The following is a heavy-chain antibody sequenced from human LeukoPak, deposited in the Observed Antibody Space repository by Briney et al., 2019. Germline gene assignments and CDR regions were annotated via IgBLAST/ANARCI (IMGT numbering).Heavy chain of an antibody. J-gene: IGHJ4*02. D-gene: IGHD6-6*01. CDR1: GFTFSSYE. CDR3: ARVGPYSSSLDY. Sequence: GGSLRLSCAASGFTFSSYEMNWVRQAPGKGLEWVSYISSSGSTIYYADSVKGRFTISRDNAKNSLFLQMNSLRAEDTAVYYCARVGPYSSSLDYWGQGTLDTVSS. V-gene: IGHV3-48*03. CDR2: ISSSGSTI.